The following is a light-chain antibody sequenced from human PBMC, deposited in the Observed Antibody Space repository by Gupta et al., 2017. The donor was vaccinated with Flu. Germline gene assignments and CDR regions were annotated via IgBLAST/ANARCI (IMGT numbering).Light chain of an antibody. Sequence: DIQMTQSPSTLSASVGDRVTITCRASRSINIWLAWYQQKPGKAPNLLIYKTSNLESGVPSRFSGSGSGTEFTLTISSLQPDDFATYYCQQYETYSGTFGQGAKVEI. CDR1: RSINIW. V-gene: IGKV1-5*03. CDR3: QQYETYSGT. CDR2: KTS. J-gene: IGKJ1*01.